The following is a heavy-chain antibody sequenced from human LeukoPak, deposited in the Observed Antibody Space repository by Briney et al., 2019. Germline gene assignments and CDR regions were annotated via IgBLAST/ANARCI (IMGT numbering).Heavy chain of an antibody. CDR1: AGTFSGYA. V-gene: IGHV1-69*05. Sequence: SVKVSCKASAGTFSGYAISWVRQAPGQGLEWMGGIIPIFGTANYAQKFQGRVTITTDESTSTAYMELSSLRSEDTAVYYCARRGGSDAFDIWGQGTMVTVSS. CDR2: IIPIFGTA. CDR3: ARRGGSDAFDI. J-gene: IGHJ3*02. D-gene: IGHD3-10*01.